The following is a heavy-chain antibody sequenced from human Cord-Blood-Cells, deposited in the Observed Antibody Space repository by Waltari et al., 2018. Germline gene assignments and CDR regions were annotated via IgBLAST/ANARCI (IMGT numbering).Heavy chain of an antibody. D-gene: IGHD4-4*01. CDR2: SNPNSGGT. CDR1: GYTFTGYY. J-gene: IGHJ4*02. Sequence: QVQLVQSGAEVKKSGASVKVSCKASGYTFTGYYMHWVRQAPGQGRGCKGWSNPNSGGTNDAQKCQGGVTMTRDTSISTAYMGLSRRRSDDTAVYYGARDHKGNVDYWGQGTLVTVSS. CDR3: ARDHKGNVDY. V-gene: IGHV1-2*02.